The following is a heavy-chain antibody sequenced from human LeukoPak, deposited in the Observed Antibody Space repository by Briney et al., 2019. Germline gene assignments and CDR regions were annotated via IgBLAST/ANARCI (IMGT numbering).Heavy chain of an antibody. J-gene: IGHJ4*02. D-gene: IGHD1-14*01. CDR1: GFTFSSYA. CDR2: ISYDGPNK. Sequence: GSLRLSCAASGFTFSSYAMHWVRQAPGKGLEWVAVISYDGPNKYYADSVKGRFTISRDNSKNTLYLQMNSLRAEDTALYYCARDESLNQFDYWGQGTLVTVSS. V-gene: IGHV3-30*03. CDR3: ARDESLNQFDY.